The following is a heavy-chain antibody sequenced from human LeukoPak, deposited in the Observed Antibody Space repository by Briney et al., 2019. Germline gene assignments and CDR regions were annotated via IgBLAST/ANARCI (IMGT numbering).Heavy chain of an antibody. V-gene: IGHV3-30*18. CDR2: ISYDGSNK. J-gene: IGHJ4*02. Sequence: QSGGSLRLSCAASEFTFSSYGMHWVRQAPGKGLEWVAVISYDGSNKYYADSVKGRFTISRDNSKNTLYLQMNSLRAEDTAVYYCAKEYDSSGSAFDYWGQGTLVTVSS. CDR3: AKEYDSSGSAFDY. D-gene: IGHD3-22*01. CDR1: EFTFSSYG.